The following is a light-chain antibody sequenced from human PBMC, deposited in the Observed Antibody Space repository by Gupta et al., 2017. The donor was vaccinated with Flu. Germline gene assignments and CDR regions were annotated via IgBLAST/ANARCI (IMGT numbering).Light chain of an antibody. CDR2: GVN. CDR1: TSDVGANNY. J-gene: IGLJ2*01. Sequence: QSALPHPASVSGSPGQSIAISCTGTTSDVGANNYVSWYQQHPGKAPNVMMYGVNNRPSGVSERFSGSKSGKTASLNISGLQAEDEADYYCSSYRSSSTSVVLGAGTKLTVL. V-gene: IGLV2-14*01. CDR3: SSYRSSSTSVV.